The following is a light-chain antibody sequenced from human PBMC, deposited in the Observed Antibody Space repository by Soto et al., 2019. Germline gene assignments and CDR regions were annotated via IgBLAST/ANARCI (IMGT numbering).Light chain of an antibody. V-gene: IGKV3-15*01. J-gene: IGKJ1*01. CDR3: QQYTNWPRT. Sequence: EIVMTQSPATLSVSPGERATLSCRARQSVGINLAWYQQKSGQAPRLLIYGASTRATDLPVRFSGSGSGTEFTLTISSLQSEDFAVYYCQQYTNWPRTFGQGTKVEIK. CDR1: QSVGIN. CDR2: GAS.